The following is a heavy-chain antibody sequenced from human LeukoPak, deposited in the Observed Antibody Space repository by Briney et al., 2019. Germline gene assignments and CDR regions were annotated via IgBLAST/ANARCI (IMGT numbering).Heavy chain of an antibody. CDR2: IYHSGST. V-gene: IGHV4-4*02. CDR3: ARGFDWYGMDV. J-gene: IGHJ6*02. Sequence: PSETLSLTCAVSGGSISSSNWWSWVRQPPGKGLEWIGEIYHSGSTNYNPSLKSRVTTSVDTSKNQFSLKLSSVTAADTAVYYCARGFDWYGMDVWGQGTTVTVSS. CDR1: GGSISSSNW. D-gene: IGHD3-9*01.